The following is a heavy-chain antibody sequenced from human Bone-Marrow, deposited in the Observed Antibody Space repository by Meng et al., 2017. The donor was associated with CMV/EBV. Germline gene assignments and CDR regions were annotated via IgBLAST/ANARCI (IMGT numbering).Heavy chain of an antibody. V-gene: IGHV3-21*01. J-gene: IGHJ6*02. CDR3: AKDASCSSTSCSYYYYYGMDV. CDR1: GFTFSSYS. D-gene: IGHD2-2*01. CDR2: ISSSSSYI. Sequence: GGSLRLSCAASGFTFSSYSMNWVRQAPGKGLEWVSSISSSSSYIYYADSVKGRFTISRDNSKNTLYLQMNSLRAEDTAVYYCAKDASCSSTSCSYYYYYGMDVWGQGTTVTVSS.